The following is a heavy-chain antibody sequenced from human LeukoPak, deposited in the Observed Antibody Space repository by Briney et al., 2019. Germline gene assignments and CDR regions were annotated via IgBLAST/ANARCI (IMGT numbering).Heavy chain of an antibody. CDR1: GFTFSSYA. J-gene: IGHJ4*02. CDR2: NSDGGGNT. V-gene: IGHV3-23*01. CDR3: AKARTDCSRISCPGPAFDY. Sequence: PGGSLRLSCAASGFTFSSYALTWVRQAPGQGLEWVSTNSDGGGNTYYADFVKGRFTISRDNSKNTLYLQMNSLRAEDTAVYYCAKARTDCSRISCPGPAFDYWGQGTLVSVSS. D-gene: IGHD2-2*01.